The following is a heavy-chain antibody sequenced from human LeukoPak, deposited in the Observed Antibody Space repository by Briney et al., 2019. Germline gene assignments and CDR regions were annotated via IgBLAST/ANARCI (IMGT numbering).Heavy chain of an antibody. CDR3: AKPVVVAATPLIYNYYGMDV. D-gene: IGHD2-15*01. J-gene: IGHJ6*04. CDR1: GGSFSGYY. Sequence: MTSETLSLTCAVYGGSFSGYYWSWIRQPPGKGLEWIGEINHSGSTNYNPSHKSRVTISVDKSKNQFSLKLSSVTAADTAVYYCAKPVVVAATPLIYNYYGMDVGAKGTTLTVPS. CDR2: INHSGST. V-gene: IGHV4-34*01.